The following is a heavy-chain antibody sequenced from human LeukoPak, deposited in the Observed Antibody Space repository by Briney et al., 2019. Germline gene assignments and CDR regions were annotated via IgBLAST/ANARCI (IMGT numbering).Heavy chain of an antibody. CDR3: ARVGAAGISYPPSGY. Sequence: NPGGSLRLSCAASGFTFSSYSMSWVRQAPGKGLEWVSFISTSSSYIHNADSVKGRFTISRDNAKNSLYLQMNSLRAEDTAVYYCARVGAAGISYPPSGYWGQGTLVTVSS. D-gene: IGHD6-13*01. CDR2: ISTSSSYI. J-gene: IGHJ4*02. V-gene: IGHV3-21*01. CDR1: GFTFSSYS.